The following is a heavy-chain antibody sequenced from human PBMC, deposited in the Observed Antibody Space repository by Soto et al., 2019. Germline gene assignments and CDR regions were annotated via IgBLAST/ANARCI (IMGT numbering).Heavy chain of an antibody. Sequence: GGSLRLSCAASGFTFSSYAMHWVRQAPGKGLEWVAVISYDGSNKYYAGSVKGRFTISRDNSKNTLYLQMNSLRAEDTAVYYCARDGWATVTGFDYGMDVWGQGTTVTVSS. CDR3: ARDGWATVTGFDYGMDV. CDR2: ISYDGSNK. D-gene: IGHD4-17*01. J-gene: IGHJ6*02. CDR1: GFTFSSYA. V-gene: IGHV3-30-3*01.